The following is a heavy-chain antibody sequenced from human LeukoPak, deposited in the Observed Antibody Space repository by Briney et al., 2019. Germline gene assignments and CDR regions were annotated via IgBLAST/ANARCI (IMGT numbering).Heavy chain of an antibody. J-gene: IGHJ6*03. V-gene: IGHV1-2*02. CDR2: INPNSGGT. Sequence: GASVKVSCKASGYTFTGYYMHWVRQAPGQGLEWMGWINPNSGGTNYAQKFQGRVTMTRDTSISTAYMELSRLRSDDTAVYYCARAKESGYSYYYYYYMDVWGKGTTVTVSS. CDR3: ARAKESGYSYYYYYYMDV. D-gene: IGHD5-12*01. CDR1: GYTFTGYY.